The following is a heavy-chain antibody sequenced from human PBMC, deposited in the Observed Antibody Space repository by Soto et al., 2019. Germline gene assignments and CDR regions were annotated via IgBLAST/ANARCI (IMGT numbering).Heavy chain of an antibody. CDR1: GFTFSSYE. CDR2: ISSSGSTI. D-gene: IGHD5-12*01. Sequence: QPGGSLRLSCAASGFTFSSYEMNWVRQAPGKGLEWVSYISSSGSTIYYADSVKGRFTISRDNAKNSLYLQMNSLRAEDTAVYYCARMGYSGYDYDSGWFDPWGQGTLVTVS. J-gene: IGHJ5*02. V-gene: IGHV3-48*03. CDR3: ARMGYSGYDYDSGWFDP.